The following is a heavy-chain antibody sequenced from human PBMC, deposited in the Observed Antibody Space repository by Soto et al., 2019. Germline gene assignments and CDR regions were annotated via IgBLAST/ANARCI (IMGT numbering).Heavy chain of an antibody. CDR2: IFWDDDK. CDR3: ARLRWLQVRGPKYYFDY. Sequence: QITLKESGPSLVKPTQTLTLTCTFSGFSLSTTGVGVGWIRQPPGKALEWLALIFWDDDKRYSPSLKSRLTITKDTFKNQVVLTMTNMDPVDTATDYCARLRWLQVRGPKYYFDYWGQGTLVTVSS. CDR1: GFSLSTTGVG. J-gene: IGHJ4*02. D-gene: IGHD5-12*01. V-gene: IGHV2-5*02.